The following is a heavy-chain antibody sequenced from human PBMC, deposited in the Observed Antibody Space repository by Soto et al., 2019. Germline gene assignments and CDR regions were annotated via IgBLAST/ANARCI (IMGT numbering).Heavy chain of an antibody. J-gene: IGHJ6*02. CDR2: IESGGST. Sequence: GGSLRLSCYASGFALSTTYMSWVRQAPGMGLEWVAVIESGGSTHYADSVKGRFTISRDNSKNMIYLQLDTLRADDTAVYYCAKDLGPLRLLNYYFYGLDVWGQGTTVTVSS. V-gene: IGHV3-53*01. CDR3: AKDLGPLRLLNYYFYGLDV. CDR1: GFALSTTY. D-gene: IGHD2-15*01.